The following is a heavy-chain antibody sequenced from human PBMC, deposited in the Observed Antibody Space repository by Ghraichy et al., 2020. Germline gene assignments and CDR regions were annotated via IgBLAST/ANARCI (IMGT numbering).Heavy chain of an antibody. D-gene: IGHD4-17*01. Sequence: SVKVSCKASGGTFSSYAISWVRQAPGQGLEWMGRIIPILGIANYAQKFQGRVTITADKSTSTAYMELSSLRSEDTAVYYCARAHYGDYETEGFDYWGQGTLVTVSS. CDR1: GGTFSSYA. CDR3: ARAHYGDYETEGFDY. CDR2: IIPILGIA. V-gene: IGHV1-69*04. J-gene: IGHJ4*02.